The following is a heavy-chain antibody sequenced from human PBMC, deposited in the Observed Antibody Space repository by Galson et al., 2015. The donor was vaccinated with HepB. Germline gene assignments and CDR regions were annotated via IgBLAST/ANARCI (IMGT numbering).Heavy chain of an antibody. D-gene: IGHD3-3*01. J-gene: IGHJ6*03. CDR1: GYTFSSYG. CDR3: ATVNRVFFIPSYYYYMDV. Sequence: VKVSCKASGYTFSSYGISWVRQAPGQGLQWMGWISTYNGNTNYPQKLQRRVTMTTDTSTSTAYMELRGLKSDDTAVYYCATVNRVFFIPSYYYYMDVWGKGTTVTVSS. V-gene: IGHV1-18*01. CDR2: ISTYNGNT.